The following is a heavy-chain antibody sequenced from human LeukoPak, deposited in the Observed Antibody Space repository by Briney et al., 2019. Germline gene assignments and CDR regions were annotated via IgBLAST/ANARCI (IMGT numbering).Heavy chain of an antibody. CDR1: GYTFTSYA. CDR2: INAGNGNT. Sequence: ASVKVSCKASGYTFTSYAMHWVRQAPGQRLEWMGWINAGNGNTKYPQKFQGRVTITRDTSASTAYMELSSLRSEDTAVYYCSAGDFDYWGQGTLVTVSS. CDR3: SAGDFDY. J-gene: IGHJ4*02. D-gene: IGHD6-13*01. V-gene: IGHV1-3*01.